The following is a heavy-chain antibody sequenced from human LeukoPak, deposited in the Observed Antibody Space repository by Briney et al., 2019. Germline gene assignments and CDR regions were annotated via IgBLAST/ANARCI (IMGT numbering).Heavy chain of an antibody. CDR1: GGSISSYY. Sequence: SETLSLTCTVSGGSISSYYWSWLRQPPGKGLEWLAQIYYSGPTNYKPSLKSRVNISVDTSKNQVSLKLTSVTAADTAVYYCARRVPAYYDTYGHPQTTGAFDIWGQGTMVIVSS. CDR3: ARRVPAYYDTYGHPQTTGAFDI. J-gene: IGHJ3*02. V-gene: IGHV4-59*01. D-gene: IGHD3-22*01. CDR2: IYYSGPT.